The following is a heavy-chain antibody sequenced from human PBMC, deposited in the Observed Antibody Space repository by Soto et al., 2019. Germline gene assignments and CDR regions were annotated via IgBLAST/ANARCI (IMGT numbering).Heavy chain of an antibody. Sequence: QVQLVQSGAEVKKPGSSVKVSCKASGGTFSSYTISWVRQAPGQGLEWMGRIIPILGIANYAQKFQGRVTITADKSTSTEYMELSSMRSEDTAVYYCAGGDYYDGMDVWGQQTTVTVSS. D-gene: IGHD6-25*01. V-gene: IGHV1-69*02. CDR2: IIPILGIA. CDR1: GGTFSSYT. J-gene: IGHJ6*02. CDR3: AGGDYYDGMDV.